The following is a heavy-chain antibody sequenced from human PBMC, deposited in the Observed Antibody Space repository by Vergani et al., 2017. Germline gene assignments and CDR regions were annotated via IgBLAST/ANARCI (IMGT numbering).Heavy chain of an antibody. Sequence: QVQLQQWGAGLLKPSETLSLPCAVYGGSFSGYYWSWIRQPPGKGLEWIGEINHSGSTNYNPSLKSRVTVSVDTSKNQFSLKLSSVTAADTAGYDCARGWNWRGGRCRPRHNWFDPWGQGTLVTGSA. J-gene: IGHJ5*02. CDR3: ARGWNWRGGRCRPRHNWFDP. CDR1: GGSFSGYY. CDR2: INHSGST. V-gene: IGHV4-34*01. D-gene: IGHD2-15*01.